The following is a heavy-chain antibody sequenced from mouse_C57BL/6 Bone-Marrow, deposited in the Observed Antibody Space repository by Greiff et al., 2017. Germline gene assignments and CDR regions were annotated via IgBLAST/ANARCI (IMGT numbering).Heavy chain of an antibody. CDR1: GYSITSGYY. D-gene: IGHD2-1*01. CDR3: ARGGYGNYPLAY. J-gene: IGHJ3*01. V-gene: IGHV3-6*01. CDR2: ISYDGSN. Sequence: EVQLQQSGPGLVKPSQSLSLTCSVTGYSITSGYYWNWIRQFPGNKLEWMGYISYDGSNNYNPSLKNRISITRDTSKNQFFLKLNSVTTEDTATXYCARGGYGNYPLAYWGQGTLVTVSA.